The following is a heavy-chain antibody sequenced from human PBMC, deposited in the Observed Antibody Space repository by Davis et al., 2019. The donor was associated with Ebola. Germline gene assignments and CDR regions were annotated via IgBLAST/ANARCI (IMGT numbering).Heavy chain of an antibody. CDR3: ARGELEPYYYYYGMDV. V-gene: IGHV4-34*01. CDR2: IYYSGST. Sequence: SQTLSLTCAVYGGSFSGYYCSWIRQPPGKGLEWIGYIYYSGSTNYNPSLKSRVTISVDTSKNQFSLKLSSVTAADTAVYYCARGELEPYYYYYGMDVWGQGTTVTVSS. CDR1: GGSFSGYY. D-gene: IGHD1-1*01. J-gene: IGHJ6*02.